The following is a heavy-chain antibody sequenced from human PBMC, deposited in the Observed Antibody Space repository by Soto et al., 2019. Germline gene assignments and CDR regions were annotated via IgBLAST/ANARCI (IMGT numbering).Heavy chain of an antibody. CDR1: GYSISSSNW. CDR3: ARREIQGPIDY. J-gene: IGHJ4*02. D-gene: IGHD1-26*01. V-gene: IGHV4-28*01. CDR2: IYYSGTT. Sequence: QVQLQESGPVLVKPSDTLSLTCADSGYSISSSNWWGWIRQPRGKGLEWIGYIYYSGTTYYNPSLKGLVTMSVDTSENQFCLKLTSVAAVDTGVYYCARREIQGPIDYWGQGTLVTLSS.